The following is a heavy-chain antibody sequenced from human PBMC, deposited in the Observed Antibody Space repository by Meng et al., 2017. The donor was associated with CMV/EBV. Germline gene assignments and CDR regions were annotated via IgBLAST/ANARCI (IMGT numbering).Heavy chain of an antibody. J-gene: IGHJ4*02. V-gene: IGHV3-23*03. D-gene: IGHD3-3*01. CDR3: AKGRYDFWSGYYEAY. CDR2: IYSGGSST. Sequence: GGPLRPSCAAPGFTFSSYAMHWVRQAPGKGLEWVSVIYSGGSSTYYADSVKGRFTISRDNSKNTLYLQMNSLRAEDTAVYYCAKGRYDFWSGYYEAYWGQGTLVTVSS. CDR1: GFTFSSYA.